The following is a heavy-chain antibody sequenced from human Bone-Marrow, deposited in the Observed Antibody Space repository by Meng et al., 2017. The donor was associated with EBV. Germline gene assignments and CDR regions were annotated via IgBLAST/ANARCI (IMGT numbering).Heavy chain of an antibody. Sequence: VQLVESGGGLIQPWGSLRLSCAASGFSVSSNYMSWVRQAPGKGLEWVSIIYTGGITYYADSVKGRFTISRDNSKNTLYLQMNSLRAEDTAVYFCARDPTYGSGTHFDSWGQGTLVTVFS. CDR2: IYTGGIT. V-gene: IGHV3-53*01. CDR1: GFSVSSNY. CDR3: ARDPTYGSGTHFDS. D-gene: IGHD3-10*01. J-gene: IGHJ4*02.